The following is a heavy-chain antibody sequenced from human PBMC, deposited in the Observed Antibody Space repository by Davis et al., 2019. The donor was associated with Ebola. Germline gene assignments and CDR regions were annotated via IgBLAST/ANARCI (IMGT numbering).Heavy chain of an antibody. CDR2: ISYDGSNK. J-gene: IGHJ6*02. CDR3: ARPYGYDYYYGMDV. V-gene: IGHV3-30-3*01. Sequence: GESLKISCAASGFTFSSYAMHWVRQAPGKGLEWVAVISYDGSNKYYADSVKGRFTISRDNSKNTLYLQMNSLRAEDTAVYYCARPYGYDYYYGMDVWGQGTTVTVSS. D-gene: IGHD3-10*01. CDR1: GFTFSSYA.